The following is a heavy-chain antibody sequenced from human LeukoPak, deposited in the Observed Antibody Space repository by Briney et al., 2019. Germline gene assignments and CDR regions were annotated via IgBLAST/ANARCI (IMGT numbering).Heavy chain of an antibody. D-gene: IGHD6-13*01. CDR2: ISAYNGNT. Sequence: GASVKVSCKASGYTFTSYGISWVRQAPGQGLEWMGWISAYNGNTNYAQKLQGRVTMTTDTSTSTAYMELRSLRSDDTAVYYCARDSFSSWSGNDAFDIWGQGTMVTVSS. V-gene: IGHV1-18*01. CDR3: ARDSFSSWSGNDAFDI. CDR1: GYTFTSYG. J-gene: IGHJ3*02.